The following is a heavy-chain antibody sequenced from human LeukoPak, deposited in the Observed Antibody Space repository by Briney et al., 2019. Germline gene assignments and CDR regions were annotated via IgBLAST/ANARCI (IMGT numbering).Heavy chain of an antibody. Sequence: AGRSLRLSCAASGFTFSSYAMHWVRQAPGKGLEWVALISYDGSNKYYADSVKGRFTISGDNSKNTLYLQMNSLRAEDTAVYYCARFYANEWELPHWGQGTLVTVSS. V-gene: IGHV3-30*04. CDR1: GFTFSSYA. CDR2: ISYDGSNK. CDR3: ARFYANEWELPH. J-gene: IGHJ4*02. D-gene: IGHD1-26*01.